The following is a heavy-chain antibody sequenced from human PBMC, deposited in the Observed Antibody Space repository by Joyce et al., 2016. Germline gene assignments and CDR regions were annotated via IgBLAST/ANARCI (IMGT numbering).Heavy chain of an antibody. J-gene: IGHJ6*03. CDR1: GFTFSSYS. CDR3: ARDRGSYYYFYYYMDV. D-gene: IGHD3-16*01. Sequence: EVQLVESGGGLVQPGGSLRLSCAASGFTFSSYSMNWVRQAPGKGLEWVSYSSSSSSAMYYADSVKGRFTISRDNAKNSLYLQMNSLRAEDTAVYYCARDRGSYYYFYYYMDVWGKGTTVTVSS. V-gene: IGHV3-48*01. CDR2: SSSSSSAM.